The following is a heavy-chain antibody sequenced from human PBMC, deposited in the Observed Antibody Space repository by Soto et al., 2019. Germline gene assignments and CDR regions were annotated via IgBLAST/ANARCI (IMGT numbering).Heavy chain of an antibody. CDR3: ARDNGPDYYGSGSYSFDY. Sequence: GGSLRLSCAASGFTFSSYSMNWVRQAPGKGLEWVSYISSSSSTIYYADSVKGRFTISRDNAKNSLYLQMNSLRAEDTAVYYCARDNGPDYYGSGSYSFDYWGQGTLVTVSS. CDR2: ISSSSSTI. V-gene: IGHV3-48*01. CDR1: GFTFSSYS. D-gene: IGHD3-10*01. J-gene: IGHJ4*02.